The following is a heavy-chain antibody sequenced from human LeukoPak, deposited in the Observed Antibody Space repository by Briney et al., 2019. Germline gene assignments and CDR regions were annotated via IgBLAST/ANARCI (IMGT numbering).Heavy chain of an antibody. D-gene: IGHD3-22*01. Sequence: SVKVSYKASGYTFTGYYMHWVRQAPGQGLEWMGWINPNSGGTNYAQKFQGWVTMTRDTSISTAYMELSRLRSDDTAVYYCARTDSSGYHNYYYGMDVWGQGTTVTVS. J-gene: IGHJ6*02. CDR3: ARTDSSGYHNYYYGMDV. CDR2: INPNSGGT. V-gene: IGHV1-2*04. CDR1: GYTFTGYY.